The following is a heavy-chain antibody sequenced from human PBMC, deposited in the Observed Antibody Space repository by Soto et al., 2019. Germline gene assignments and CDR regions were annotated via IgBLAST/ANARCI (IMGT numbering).Heavy chain of an antibody. CDR1: GFTVSSNY. CDR2: IYSGGST. V-gene: IGHV3-53*01. Sequence: GSLRLSCAASGFTVSSNYMSWVRQAPGKGLEWVSVIYSGGSTYYADSVKGRFTISRDNSKTTLYLQMDSLRAEDTAVYYCTRSYYYYAMDVWGQGTTVTVSS. CDR3: TRSYYYYAMDV. J-gene: IGHJ6*02.